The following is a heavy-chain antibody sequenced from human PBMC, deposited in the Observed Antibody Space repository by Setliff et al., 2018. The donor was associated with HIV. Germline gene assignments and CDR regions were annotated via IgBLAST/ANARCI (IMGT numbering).Heavy chain of an antibody. J-gene: IGHJ4*02. D-gene: IGHD6-19*01. V-gene: IGHV3-30*02. CDR2: VRHDGDVQ. Sequence: PGGSLRLSCAASGFTISSYHIHWVRQAPGKGLEWVAFVRHDGDVQIYADSVKGRFTASRDNPKNTVSLQLNSLSAEDTALYYCAKAGSGWYEFDAWGQGTLVTVSS. CDR3: AKAGSGWYEFDA. CDR1: GFTISSYH.